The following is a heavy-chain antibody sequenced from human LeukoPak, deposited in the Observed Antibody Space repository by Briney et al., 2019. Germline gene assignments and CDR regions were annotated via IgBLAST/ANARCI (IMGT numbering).Heavy chain of an antibody. D-gene: IGHD1-26*01. J-gene: IGHJ4*02. CDR1: GFTFRTYW. CDR3: AKDMGSGSLGGYFDY. CDR2: ISWNSGSI. Sequence: GGSLRLSCVASGFTFRTYWMSWVRQAPGKGLEWVSGISWNSGSIGYADSVKGRFTISRDNAKNSLYLQMNSLRAEDTALYYCAKDMGSGSLGGYFDYWGQGTLVTVSS. V-gene: IGHV3-9*01.